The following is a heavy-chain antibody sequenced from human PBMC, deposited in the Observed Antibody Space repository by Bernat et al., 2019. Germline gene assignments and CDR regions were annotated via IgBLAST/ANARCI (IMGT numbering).Heavy chain of an antibody. D-gene: IGHD3-16*01. Sequence: EVQVLESGGGLVQPGGSLRLSCAASGFTFNSYAMNWVRQAPGKGLEWVSGISGSGTTTFYAASVKGRFTISRDNSKNSVFLQMNSLRAEDTAVYYCVKVSAFWGYEDYFDNWGQGTLVTVSS. CDR3: VKVSAFWGYEDYFDN. J-gene: IGHJ4*02. V-gene: IGHV3-23*01. CDR1: GFTFNSYA. CDR2: ISGSGTTT.